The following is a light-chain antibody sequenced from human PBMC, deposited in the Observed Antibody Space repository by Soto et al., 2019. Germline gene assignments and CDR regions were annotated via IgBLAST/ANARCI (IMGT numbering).Light chain of an antibody. Sequence: EIVLTQSPGTLSLSPGERATLSCRASQSVASAYLAWYHHKPGQPPRLLIYGASSRATGIPDRISGSGSGTDFTLTISRLEAEEFGVYYGQQYGSSRWAFGQGTKVEAK. CDR1: QSVASAY. V-gene: IGKV3-20*01. CDR2: GAS. J-gene: IGKJ1*01. CDR3: QQYGSSRWA.